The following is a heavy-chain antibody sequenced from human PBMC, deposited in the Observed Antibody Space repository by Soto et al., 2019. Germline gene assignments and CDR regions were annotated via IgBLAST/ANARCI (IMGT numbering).Heavy chain of an antibody. V-gene: IGHV4-31*03. CDR1: GGSISSGGYY. CDR2: IYYSGTT. Sequence: PSETLSLTCTVSGGSISSGGYYWTWIRQHPGKGLEWIGYIYYSGTTYYNPSLKSRVTISVDTSKNQFSLKLSSVSAADTALYYCARCSLVVVPAPGFDPWGRGTLVNVSS. D-gene: IGHD2-2*01. CDR3: ARCSLVVVPAPGFDP. J-gene: IGHJ5*02.